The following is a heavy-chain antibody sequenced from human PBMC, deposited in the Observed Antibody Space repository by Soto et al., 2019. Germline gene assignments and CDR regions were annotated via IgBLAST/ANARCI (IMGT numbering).Heavy chain of an antibody. Sequence: QITLKESGPTLVKPTQTLTLTCTFSGFSLTTAGAGVGWIRQPPGKALEWLALTYWNDDTRYNPSLKSRLTITKDTSKNQVVLTMTNMDPVDTATYYCAHRGYGNYPRDNWFDSWGQGIQVIVSS. CDR2: TYWNDDT. CDR1: GFSLTTAGAG. CDR3: AHRGYGNYPRDNWFDS. J-gene: IGHJ5*01. V-gene: IGHV2-5*01. D-gene: IGHD4-17*01.